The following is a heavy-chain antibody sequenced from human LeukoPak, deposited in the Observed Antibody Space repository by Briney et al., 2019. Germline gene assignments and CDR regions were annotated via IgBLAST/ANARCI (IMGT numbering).Heavy chain of an antibody. CDR1: GASITSGSYY. D-gene: IGHD3-22*01. Sequence: PSESLSLACTVAGASITSGSYYWGWIRQPPGKGLEWFGSIDYSGTTYYNPPLKSRVTISVDTSKNQFSLKLSSVTAADTAVYYCARLNYYYDSSGYYPSSPFDYWGQGTLVTVSS. CDR2: IDYSGTT. V-gene: IGHV4-39*01. CDR3: ARLNYYYDSSGYYPSSPFDY. J-gene: IGHJ4*02.